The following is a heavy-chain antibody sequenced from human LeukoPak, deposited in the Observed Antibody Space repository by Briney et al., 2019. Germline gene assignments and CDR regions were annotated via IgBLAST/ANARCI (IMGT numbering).Heavy chain of an antibody. CDR1: GGSISSYY. J-gene: IGHJ5*02. CDR3: ARDSAGSSWESNWFDP. D-gene: IGHD6-13*01. CDR2: IYTSGST. Sequence: SETLSLTCTVSGGSISSYYWSWIRQPAGKGLEWIGRIYTSGSTNYNPSLKSRVTMSVDASKNQFSLKLSSVIAADTAVYYCARDSAGSSWESNWFDPWGQGTLVTVSS. V-gene: IGHV4-4*07.